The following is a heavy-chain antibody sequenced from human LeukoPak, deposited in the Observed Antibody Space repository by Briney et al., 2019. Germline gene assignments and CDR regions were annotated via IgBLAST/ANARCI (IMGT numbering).Heavy chain of an antibody. D-gene: IGHD2-2*01. V-gene: IGHV3-30*04. Sequence: PGRSLRLSCAASGITFSSYAMHWVRQAPGKGLEWVAVISYDGSNKYYADSVKGRFTISRDNPKNTLYLQMNSLRAEDTAVYYCARVMGRYCSSTSCYVDYWGQGTLVTVSS. CDR3: ARVMGRYCSSTSCYVDY. CDR2: ISYDGSNK. J-gene: IGHJ4*02. CDR1: GITFSSYA.